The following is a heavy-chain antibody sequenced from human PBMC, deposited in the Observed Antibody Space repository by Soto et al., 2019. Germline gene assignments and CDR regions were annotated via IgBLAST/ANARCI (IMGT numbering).Heavy chain of an antibody. CDR2: VYYSGTT. D-gene: IGHD6-19*01. CDR1: GGSISSSY. Sequence: SETLHLTCTVSGGSISSSYWPCIREPPGKGLEWIAYVYYSGTTNYTPSLESRVTISIDTSTNQFSLRLTSVTAADTAVYYCARSVVHQWLVHDAFDIWGQGTLVT. CDR3: ARSVVHQWLVHDAFDI. V-gene: IGHV4-59*01. J-gene: IGHJ3*02.